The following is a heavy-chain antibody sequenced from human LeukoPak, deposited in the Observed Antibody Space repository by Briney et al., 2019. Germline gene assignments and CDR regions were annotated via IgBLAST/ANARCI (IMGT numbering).Heavy chain of an antibody. CDR2: ISGTGGTT. Sequence: PGGSLRLSRAASGFIFSNYAMSWVRQAPGKGLEWVSTISGTGGTTYYADSVKGRFTISRDNSKNTLYLQMNSLRVEDTAVYYCAKESPQFDYWGQGTLVTVSS. CDR3: AKESPQFDY. V-gene: IGHV3-23*01. CDR1: GFIFSNYA. J-gene: IGHJ4*02.